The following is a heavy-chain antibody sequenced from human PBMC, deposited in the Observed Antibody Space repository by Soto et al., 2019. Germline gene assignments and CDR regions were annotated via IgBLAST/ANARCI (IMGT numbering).Heavy chain of an antibody. D-gene: IGHD3-16*01. Sequence: QVQLVQSGAEVKKPGSSVKVSCKASGGTFSSYAISWVRPAPGQGLEWMGGIIPIFGTANYGQKFQGGVTITADESTSTAYMKLISLRSEGTAVYYCARGYDYVWGSLDYWGQGTLVTVSS. CDR3: ARGYDYVWGSLDY. CDR2: IIPIFGTA. J-gene: IGHJ4*02. V-gene: IGHV1-69*12. CDR1: GGTFSSYA.